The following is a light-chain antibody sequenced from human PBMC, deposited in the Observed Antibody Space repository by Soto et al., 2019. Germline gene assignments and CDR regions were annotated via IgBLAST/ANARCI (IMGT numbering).Light chain of an antibody. CDR2: GAF. J-gene: IGKJ2*01. CDR1: QNVSSNY. V-gene: IGKV3-20*01. Sequence: EIVLTQSPGTLSLSPGERATLSCRASQNVSSNYLAWYHQRPGQAPRRLMYGAFIRATGIPDRISGSGSGTDLTVTISRLEPEDFAVYYCQYYGGYYGSSPRYTFGQGNKLDIK. CDR3: QYYGGYYGSSPRYT.